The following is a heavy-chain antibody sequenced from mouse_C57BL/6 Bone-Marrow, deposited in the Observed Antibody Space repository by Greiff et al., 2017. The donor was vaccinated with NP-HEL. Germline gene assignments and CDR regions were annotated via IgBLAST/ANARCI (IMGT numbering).Heavy chain of an antibody. D-gene: IGHD1-1*01. CDR1: GFSLTSYG. J-gene: IGHJ1*03. V-gene: IGHV2-2*01. CDR3: ARKGDGSSYWYFDV. Sequence: QVHVKQSGPGLVQPSQSLSITCTVSGFSLTSYGVHWVRQSPGKGLEWLGVIWSGGSTDYNAAFISRLSISKENSKSQVFFKMNSLQADDTAIYYCARKGDGSSYWYFDVWGTGTTVTVSS. CDR2: IWSGGST.